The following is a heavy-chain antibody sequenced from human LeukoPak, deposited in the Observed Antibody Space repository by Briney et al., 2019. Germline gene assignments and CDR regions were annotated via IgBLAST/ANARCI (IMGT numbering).Heavy chain of an antibody. V-gene: IGHV3-23*01. J-gene: IGHJ4*02. D-gene: IGHD6-25*01. CDR1: GFTFSSYG. CDR2: ISGGGDST. CDR3: TKRPFSGYFDY. Sequence: GGSLRLSCAASGFTFSSYGMSWVRQAPGKGLEWVSAISGGGDSTYYADSVKGRFTISRDNSKNTLYLQMNSLRAEDTAVYYCTKRPFSGYFDYWGQGTLVTVSS.